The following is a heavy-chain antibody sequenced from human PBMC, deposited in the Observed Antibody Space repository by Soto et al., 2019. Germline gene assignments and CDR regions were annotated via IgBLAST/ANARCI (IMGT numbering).Heavy chain of an antibody. CDR1: GFTFSSYS. CDR3: ARVVMVYAPIDY. Sequence: PGGSLRLSCAASGFTFSSYSMNWVRQAPGKGLEWVSSISSSSSYIYYADSVKGRFTISRDNAKNSLYLQMNSLRAEDTAVYYCARVVMVYAPIDYWGQGTLVTVS. J-gene: IGHJ4*02. V-gene: IGHV3-21*01. D-gene: IGHD2-8*01. CDR2: ISSSSSYI.